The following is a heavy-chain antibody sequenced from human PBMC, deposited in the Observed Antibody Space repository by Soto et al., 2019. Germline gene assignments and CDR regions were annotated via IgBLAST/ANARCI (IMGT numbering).Heavy chain of an antibody. Sequence: PSETLSLTCTVPGGSISSSSYYWGWIRQPPGKGLEWIGSIYYSGSTYYNPSLKSRVTISVDTSKNQFSLKLSSVAAADTAVYYCASPPTGYSSGWYEYYFDYWGQGTLVTVSS. CDR2: IYYSGST. J-gene: IGHJ4*02. D-gene: IGHD6-19*01. V-gene: IGHV4-39*01. CDR1: GGSISSSSYY. CDR3: ASPPTGYSSGWYEYYFDY.